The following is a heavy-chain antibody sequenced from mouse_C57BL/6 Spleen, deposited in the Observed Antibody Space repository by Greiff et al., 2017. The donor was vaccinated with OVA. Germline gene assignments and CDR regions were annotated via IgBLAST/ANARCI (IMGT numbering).Heavy chain of an antibody. D-gene: IGHD2-4*01. CDR2: ISSGGDYI. V-gene: IGHV5-9-1*02. J-gene: IGHJ1*03. CDR3: TLYEYDGGYWYFDV. Sequence: EVKLMESGEGLVKPGGSLKLSCAASGFTFSSYAMSWVRQTPEKRLEWVAYISSGGDYIYYADTVKGRFTMSRDNARNTLYLQRSSLKSEDTAMYYCTLYEYDGGYWYFDVWGTGTTVTVSS. CDR1: GFTFSSYA.